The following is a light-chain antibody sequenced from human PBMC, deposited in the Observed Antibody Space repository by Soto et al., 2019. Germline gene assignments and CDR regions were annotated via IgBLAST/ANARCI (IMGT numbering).Light chain of an antibody. CDR2: GNS. CDR1: SSNIGAGYD. Sequence: QSVLTQPPSVSGAPGQRVTISCTGSSSNIGAGYDVHWYQQLPGTAPKLLIYGNSNRPSGVPDRFSGSKSGTSASLAITGLQAEDEADYYCQYYDSSLSGVVFGEGTKLTFL. V-gene: IGLV1-40*01. J-gene: IGLJ2*01. CDR3: QYYDSSLSGVV.